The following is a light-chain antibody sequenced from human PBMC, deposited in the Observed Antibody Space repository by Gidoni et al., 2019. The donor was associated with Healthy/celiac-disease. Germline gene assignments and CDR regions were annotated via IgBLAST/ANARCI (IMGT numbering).Light chain of an antibody. Sequence: EIVMTQSPATLSVSPGERATLSCRASQSVSSNLSWYQQKPGQAPRLLIYGASTRATGIPARFSGSGYGTEFTLTIRSLQCEDFAVYYCQKYKKRPPWTSGKGPRWKSN. CDR2: GAS. J-gene: IGKJ1*01. V-gene: IGKV3-15*01. CDR3: QKYKKRPPWT. CDR1: QSVSSN.